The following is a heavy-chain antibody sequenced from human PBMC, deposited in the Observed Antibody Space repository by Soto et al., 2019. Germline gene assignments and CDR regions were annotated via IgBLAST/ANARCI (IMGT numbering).Heavy chain of an antibody. CDR3: ARDLGKIAAADNYYYYYGMDV. D-gene: IGHD6-13*01. V-gene: IGHV4-59*01. CDR1: GGSISSYY. CDR2: IYYSGST. Sequence: SETLSLTCTVSGGSISSYYWSWIRQPPGKGLEWIGYIYYSGSTNYNPSLKSRVTISVDTSKNQFSLKLSSVTAADTAVYYCARDLGKIAAADNYYYYYGMDVWGQGTTVTV. J-gene: IGHJ6*02.